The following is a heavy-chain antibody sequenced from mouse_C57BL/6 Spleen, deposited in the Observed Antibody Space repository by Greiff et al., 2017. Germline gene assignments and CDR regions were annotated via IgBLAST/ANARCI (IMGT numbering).Heavy chain of an antibody. CDR3: ATDYYYGSSFYAMDY. V-gene: IGHV1-80*01. CDR1: GYAFSSYW. Sequence: QQQSGAELVKPGASVKISCKASGYAFSSYWMNWVTQRPGKGLEWIGQIYPGDGDTNYNGKFKGKATLTADKSSSTAYMQLSSLTSEASAVYFCATDYYYGSSFYAMDYWGQGTSVTVSS. D-gene: IGHD1-1*01. CDR2: IYPGDGDT. J-gene: IGHJ4*01.